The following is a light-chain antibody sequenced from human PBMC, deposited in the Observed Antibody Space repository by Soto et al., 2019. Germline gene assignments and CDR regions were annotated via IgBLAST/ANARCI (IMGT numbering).Light chain of an antibody. CDR2: AVF. V-gene: IGKV1-9*01. J-gene: IGKJ4*01. CDR1: QDISTF. CDR3: QQLDSYPLT. Sequence: DIQLTQSPSFLSASVGDRVTITCRASQDISTFLAWFQQKPGRAPKLLIYAVFTLQSGVPSRFSGSGSGTEFTVTISSLQPEDFATYYCQQLDSYPLTFGGGTKVEIK.